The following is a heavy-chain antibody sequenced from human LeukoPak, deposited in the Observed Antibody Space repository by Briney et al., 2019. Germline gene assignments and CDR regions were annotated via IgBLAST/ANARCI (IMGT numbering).Heavy chain of an antibody. V-gene: IGHV4-39*07. D-gene: IGHD6-13*01. CDR1: GASISSSNYY. J-gene: IGHJ6*03. CDR2: IYSSGNT. Sequence: SETLSLTCAVSGASISSSNYYWGWVRQSPGKGLEWIGNIYSSGNTYYNASLKSRVTMYIDTSKNQFSLKLSSVTAADTAVYYCARVEAAAGRAYYYYYYMDVWGKGTTVTVSS. CDR3: ARVEAAAGRAYYYYYYMDV.